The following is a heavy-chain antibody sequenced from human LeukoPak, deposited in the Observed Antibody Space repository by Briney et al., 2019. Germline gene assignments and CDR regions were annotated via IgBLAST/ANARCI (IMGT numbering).Heavy chain of an antibody. CDR1: GFTFSSQA. J-gene: IGHJ4*02. V-gene: IGHV3-30*04. Sequence: GGSLRLSCAASGFTFSSQAMHWVRQAPGKGLEWVAVVSYDGSNEYYADSVKGRFTISRDNAKNSLYLQTNSLRAEDTAVYYCARGSTYYDSSGQVPFDYWGQGTLVTVSS. CDR2: VSYDGSNE. CDR3: ARGSTYYDSSGQVPFDY. D-gene: IGHD3-22*01.